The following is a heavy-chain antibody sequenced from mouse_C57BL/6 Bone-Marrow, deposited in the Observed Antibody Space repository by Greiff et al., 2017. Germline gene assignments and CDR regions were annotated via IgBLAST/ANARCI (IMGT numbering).Heavy chain of an antibody. CDR2: INPNNGGT. V-gene: IGHV1-26*01. CDR3: ARSYYSNYDGYFDV. D-gene: IGHD2-5*01. CDR1: GYTFTDYY. J-gene: IGHJ1*03. Sequence: VQLQQSGPELVKPGASVKISCKASGYTFTDYYMNWVKQSHGKSLEWIGDINPNNGGTSYNQKFKGKATLTVDKSSSTAYMELRSLTSEDSAVYDCARSYYSNYDGYFDVWGTGTTVTVSS.